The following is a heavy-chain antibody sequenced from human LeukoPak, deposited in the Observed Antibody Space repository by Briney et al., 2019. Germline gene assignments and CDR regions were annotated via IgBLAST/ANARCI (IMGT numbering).Heavy chain of an antibody. CDR3: ARDRYDTMVRGAPDAFDI. J-gene: IGHJ3*02. CDR2: ISSSSSYI. CDR1: GLTFSSYS. D-gene: IGHD3-10*01. Sequence: GGSLRLSCAASGLTFSSYSMNWVRQAPGKGLEWVSSISSSSSYIYYADSVKGRFTISRDNAKNSLYLQMNSLRAEDTAVYYCARDRYDTMVRGAPDAFDIWGQGTMVTVSS. V-gene: IGHV3-21*01.